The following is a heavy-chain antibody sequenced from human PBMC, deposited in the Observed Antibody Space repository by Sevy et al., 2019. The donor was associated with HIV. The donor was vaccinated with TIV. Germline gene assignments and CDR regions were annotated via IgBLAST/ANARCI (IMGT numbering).Heavy chain of an antibody. CDR1: GFTFSSYA. Sequence: GGPLRLSCAASGFTFSSYAMSWVRQAPGKGLEWVSAISGSGGSTYYADSVKGRFTISRDNSKNTLYLQMNSLRAEDTAVYYCAKDFVVPAAKNHDYWGQGTLVTVSS. V-gene: IGHV3-23*01. CDR3: AKDFVVPAAKNHDY. CDR2: ISGSGGST. J-gene: IGHJ4*02. D-gene: IGHD2-2*01.